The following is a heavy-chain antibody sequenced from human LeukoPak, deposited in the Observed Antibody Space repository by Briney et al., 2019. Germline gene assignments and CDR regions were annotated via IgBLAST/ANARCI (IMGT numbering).Heavy chain of an antibody. V-gene: IGHV3-23*01. CDR3: AKGTKYYDILTGYQHYGMDV. Sequence: GGSLRLSCAASGFTFSSYAMSWVRQAPGKGLEWVSAIGGSGGSTYYADSVKGRFTISRDNSKNTLYLQMNSLRAEDTAVYYCAKGTKYYDILTGYQHYGMDVWGKGTTVTVSS. CDR1: GFTFSSYA. D-gene: IGHD3-9*01. CDR2: IGGSGGST. J-gene: IGHJ6*04.